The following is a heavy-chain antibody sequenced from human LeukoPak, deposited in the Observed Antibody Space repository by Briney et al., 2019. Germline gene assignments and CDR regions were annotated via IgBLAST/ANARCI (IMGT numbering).Heavy chain of an antibody. Sequence: GGSLRLSCAASGFTFSSYAMSWARQAPGKGLEWVSGIIRSGGSTNYADSVKGRFTISRDNSKNPLYLQMNSLRAEETAVYYCAKGSVERTSTWMRHLDYWGQGTLVTVSS. CDR2: IIRSGGST. V-gene: IGHV3-23*01. J-gene: IGHJ4*02. CDR1: GFTFSSYA. CDR3: AKGSVERTSTWMRHLDY. D-gene: IGHD2/OR15-2a*01.